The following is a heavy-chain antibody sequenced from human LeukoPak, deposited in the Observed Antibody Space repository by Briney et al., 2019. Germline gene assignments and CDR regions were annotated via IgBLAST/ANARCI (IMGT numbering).Heavy chain of an antibody. D-gene: IGHD6-19*01. Sequence: GGSLRLSCAASGFTFSSYEMNWVRQAPGKGLEWVSYISSSGSTIYYADSVKGRFTISRDNAKNSLYLQMNSLRAEDTAVYYCARYGAVVGGVYWGQGTLVTVSS. CDR3: ARYGAVVGGVY. CDR2: ISSSGSTI. J-gene: IGHJ4*02. CDR1: GFTFSSYE. V-gene: IGHV3-48*03.